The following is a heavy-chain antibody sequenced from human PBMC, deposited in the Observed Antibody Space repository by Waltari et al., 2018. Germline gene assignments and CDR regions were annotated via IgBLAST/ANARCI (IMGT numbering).Heavy chain of an antibody. V-gene: IGHV1-2*06. D-gene: IGHD2-2*01. CDR1: GYTFTGYY. CDR3: ARDRVGSSTSPNWFDP. Sequence: QVQLVQSGAEVKKPGASVKVSCKASGYTFTGYYMHWVRQAPGQGLEGMGRINPNSGGTNYAQKFQGRVTMTRDTSISTAYMELSRLRSDDTAVYYCARDRVGSSTSPNWFDPWGQGTLVTVSS. J-gene: IGHJ5*02. CDR2: INPNSGGT.